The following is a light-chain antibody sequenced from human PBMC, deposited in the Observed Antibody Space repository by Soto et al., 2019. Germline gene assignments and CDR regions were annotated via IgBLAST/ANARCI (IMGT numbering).Light chain of an antibody. Sequence: DIQMTQSPSSLSASVGDRVTITCRASLSISNYLNWYQQKPGKAPKLLMYAASSLQSGVPSRFSGSGSGTDFTLTISSLQPEDFATYYCQQSYSTPRTFGQGTKVEIK. J-gene: IGKJ1*01. V-gene: IGKV1-39*01. CDR1: LSISNY. CDR3: QQSYSTPRT. CDR2: AAS.